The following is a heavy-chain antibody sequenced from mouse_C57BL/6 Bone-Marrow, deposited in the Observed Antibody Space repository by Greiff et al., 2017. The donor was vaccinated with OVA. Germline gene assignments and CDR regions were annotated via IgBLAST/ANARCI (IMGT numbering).Heavy chain of an antibody. CDR2: IDPETGGT. V-gene: IGHV1-15*01. CDR3: TRRPAQQEQEYIDV. Sequence: VQLQQSGAELVRPGASVTLSCKASGYTFTDYEMHWVKQTPVHGLEWIGAIDPETGGTAYNQKFKGKAILTADKSSSTAYMELRSLTSEDSAVYYCTRRPAQQEQEYIDVWGTGTTVTVSS. CDR1: GYTFTDYE. J-gene: IGHJ1*03.